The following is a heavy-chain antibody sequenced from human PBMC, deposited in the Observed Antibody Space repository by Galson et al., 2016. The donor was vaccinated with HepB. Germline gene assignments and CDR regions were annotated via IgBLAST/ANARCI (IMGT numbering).Heavy chain of an antibody. V-gene: IGHV3-30*18. CDR1: GFIFSTYG. J-gene: IGHJ3*02. CDR3: AKPYGYSYGSYAFDI. D-gene: IGHD5-18*01. Sequence: SLRLSCAASGFIFSTYGMHWVRQAPGKGLEWVAVISYDGNKKYYADSVIGRATISRDNSKNTVFLRVNSLRGEDTAVYYCAKPYGYSYGSYAFDIWGQGTRVTVSS. CDR2: ISYDGNKK.